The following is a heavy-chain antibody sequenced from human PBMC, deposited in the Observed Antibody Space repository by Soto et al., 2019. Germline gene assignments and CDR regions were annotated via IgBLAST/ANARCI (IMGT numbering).Heavy chain of an antibody. D-gene: IGHD3-16*01. V-gene: IGHV4-59*01. Sequence: SETLSLTCTVSGGSISSSYWNWIRQPPGKGLEWIGYIYYSGSTNYNPSLKSRVTISVDTSKTRFSLKLNSVTAADTAVYYCATGVWGSWIYLDHWGQGTLVTVSS. CDR1: GGSISSSY. J-gene: IGHJ4*02. CDR2: IYYSGST. CDR3: ATGVWGSWIYLDH.